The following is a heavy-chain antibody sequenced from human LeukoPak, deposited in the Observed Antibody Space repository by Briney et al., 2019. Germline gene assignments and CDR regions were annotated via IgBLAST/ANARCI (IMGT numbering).Heavy chain of an antibody. V-gene: IGHV4-39*01. J-gene: IGHJ4*02. CDR3: ARSQVDTAMVIGD. D-gene: IGHD5-18*01. CDR1: GGSISSSSYY. Sequence: SETLSLTCTVSGGSISSSSYYWGWIRQPPGKGLEWIGSIYYSGSTYYNPSLKSRVTISVDTSKNQFSLKLSSVTAADTAVYYCARSQVDTAMVIGDWGQGTLVTVPS. CDR2: IYYSGST.